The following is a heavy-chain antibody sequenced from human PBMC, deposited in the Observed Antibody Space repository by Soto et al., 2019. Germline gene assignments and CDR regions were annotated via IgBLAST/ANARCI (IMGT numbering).Heavy chain of an antibody. CDR2: INHSGST. J-gene: IGHJ4*02. CDR3: ARSARRPRPHVYCSVGSCYARLTNPDFYY. CDR1: GGSFSGYY. Sequence: PSETLSLTCAVYGGSFSGYYWSWIRQPPGKGLEWIGEINHSGSTNYNPSLKSRVTISVDTSKNQFSLKLSSVTAADTAVYYCARSARRPRPHVYCSVGSCYARLTNPDFYYWGQGTLVTVAS. D-gene: IGHD2-15*01. V-gene: IGHV4-34*01.